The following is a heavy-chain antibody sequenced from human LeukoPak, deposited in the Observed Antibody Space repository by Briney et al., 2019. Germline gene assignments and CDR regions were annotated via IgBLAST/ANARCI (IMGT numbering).Heavy chain of an antibody. Sequence: SETLSLTCAVSGGSLSSYYWGWIRQPPGKGLEWIGNIYYSGTTYYNPSLKSRVTISLDTSKNQFSLKLSSVTAADTAVYYCARRFKDLVVGINWFDPWGQGTLVTVSS. CDR2: IYYSGTT. CDR1: GGSLSSYY. CDR3: ARRFKDLVVGINWFDP. J-gene: IGHJ5*02. D-gene: IGHD2-21*01. V-gene: IGHV4-39*07.